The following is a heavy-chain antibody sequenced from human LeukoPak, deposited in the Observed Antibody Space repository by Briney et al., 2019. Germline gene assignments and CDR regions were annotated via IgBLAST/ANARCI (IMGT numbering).Heavy chain of an antibody. Sequence: GGSLRLSCAVSGFTFSSYSMSWVRQAPGKGLEWVSYMSSSSSIIYYADSVRGRFTISRDNVKNSLYLQMNSLRDEDTAVYYCARDPLYCGSSTCYNYYYAMDVWGRGTTVTVSS. V-gene: IGHV3-48*02. CDR1: GFTFSSYS. D-gene: IGHD2-2*02. CDR3: ARDPLYCGSSTCYNYYYAMDV. CDR2: MSSSSSII. J-gene: IGHJ6*02.